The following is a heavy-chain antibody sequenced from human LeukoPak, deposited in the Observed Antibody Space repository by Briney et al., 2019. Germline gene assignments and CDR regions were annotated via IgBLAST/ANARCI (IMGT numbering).Heavy chain of an antibody. CDR1: GFTFSSYS. CDR3: ARDLDRGYFDY. Sequence: GGSLRLSCAASGFTFSSYSMNWVRQAPGKGLEWVSSISSSSSYIYYADSVKGRFTISRDNAKNSLYLQMNSLRAEDTAVYYCARDLDRGYFDYWGQGTLATVSS. V-gene: IGHV3-21*01. J-gene: IGHJ4*02. CDR2: ISSSSSYI.